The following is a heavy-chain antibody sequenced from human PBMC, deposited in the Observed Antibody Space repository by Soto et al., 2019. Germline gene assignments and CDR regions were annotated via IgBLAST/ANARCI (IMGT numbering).Heavy chain of an antibody. D-gene: IGHD6-13*01. CDR2: IIPIFGST. CDR3: AKEAAAGRPRFDP. Sequence: QVQLVQSGAEVKKPGSSVKVSCKASGGTFNSYAINWVRQAPGQGLKWMGGIIPIFGSTTYSQNFQGRLTITADASTSTAYMELSSLTSEDTAVYYCAKEAAAGRPRFDPWGQGTLVTVSS. J-gene: IGHJ5*02. V-gene: IGHV1-69*01. CDR1: GGTFNSYA.